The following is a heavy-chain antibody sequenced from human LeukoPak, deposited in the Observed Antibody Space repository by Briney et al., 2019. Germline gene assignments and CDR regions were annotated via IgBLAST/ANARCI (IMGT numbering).Heavy chain of an antibody. V-gene: IGHV3-30-3*01. D-gene: IGHD3-22*01. J-gene: IGHJ4*02. CDR2: ISYDGSNK. Sequence: GRSLRLSCAASGFTFSSYAMHWVRQAPGKGLEWVAVISYDGSNKYYADSVKGRFTISRDNSKNTLYLQMNSLRAEDTAVYYCARSVDSSGYPDNFDYWGQGTLVTVSS. CDR3: ARSVDSSGYPDNFDY. CDR1: GFTFSSYA.